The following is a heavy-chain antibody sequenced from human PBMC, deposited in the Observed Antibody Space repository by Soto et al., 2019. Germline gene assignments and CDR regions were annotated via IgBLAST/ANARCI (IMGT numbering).Heavy chain of an antibody. CDR3: ARFAKEENPKVGSWYYFDY. CDR2: IYYSGRT. Sequence: KASETLSLTCTVSGGSISSGGYFWSWVRQHPGKGLEWIGNIYYSGRTYYNPSLKSRVTISVDTSKNQFSLKLSSVTAADTAVYYCARFAKEENPKVGSWYYFDYWSQGTRVTVSS. D-gene: IGHD6-13*01. J-gene: IGHJ4*02. V-gene: IGHV4-31*03. CDR1: GGSISSGGYF.